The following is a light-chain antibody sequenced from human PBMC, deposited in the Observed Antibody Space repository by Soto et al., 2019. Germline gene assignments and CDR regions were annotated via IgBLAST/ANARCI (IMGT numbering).Light chain of an antibody. CDR1: QGISDY. CDR3: QKYNWPPFT. CDR2: AAS. V-gene: IGKV1-27*01. J-gene: IGKJ3*01. Sequence: DIQMTQSPSSLSASVGDRVTISCRASQGISDYLAWYQQKPGKAPRLLIYAASTLQSGVSFRFTGSGSGTDFTLTISSLQPEDVAPYYCQKYNWPPFTFGPGTKVDIK.